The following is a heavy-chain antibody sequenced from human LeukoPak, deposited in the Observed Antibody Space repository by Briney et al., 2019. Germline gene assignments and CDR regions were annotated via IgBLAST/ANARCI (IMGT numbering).Heavy chain of an antibody. V-gene: IGHV4-59*01. J-gene: IGHJ6*02. CDR1: GGSISSYY. CDR3: ARDRGSGYSGHHYYYYGMDV. D-gene: IGHD3-3*01. Sequence: SETLSLTCTVSGGSISSYYWSWIRQPPGKGLEWIGYIYYSGSTNYNPSLKSRVTISVDTSKNQFSLKLSSVTAADTAVYYCARDRGSGYSGHHYYYYGMDVWGQGTTVTVSS. CDR2: IYYSGST.